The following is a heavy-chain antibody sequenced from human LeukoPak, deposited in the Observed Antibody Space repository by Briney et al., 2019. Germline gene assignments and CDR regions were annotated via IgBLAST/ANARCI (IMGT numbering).Heavy chain of an antibody. D-gene: IGHD6-13*01. CDR1: GYSISSGYY. V-gene: IGHV4-38-2*02. Sequence: SETLSLTCTVSGYSISSGYYWGWIRQPPGKGLEWIGSIYHSGSTYYNPSLKSRVTISVDTSKNQFSLKLSSVTAADTAVYYCARDRIAAAGTRGWFDPWGQGTLVTVSS. CDR3: ARDRIAAAGTRGWFDP. CDR2: IYHSGST. J-gene: IGHJ5*02.